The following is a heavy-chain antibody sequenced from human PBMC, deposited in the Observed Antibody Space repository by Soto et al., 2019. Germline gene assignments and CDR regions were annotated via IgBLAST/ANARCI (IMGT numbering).Heavy chain of an antibody. CDR3: AREQPIYQSLTTKMSAFDI. D-gene: IGHD1-1*01. CDR1: GGAITSGTYY. CDR2: IYYSGTT. V-gene: IGHV4-30-4*01. Sequence: QLQLQESGPGLVKPSQTLSLTCTVSGGAITSGTYYWSWIRQPPGKGLEWIGYIYYSGTTNYNPSLKSRVTISLDTSKNQFSLKLSSVTAADTAVYYCAREQPIYQSLTTKMSAFDIWGQGTMVTVSS. J-gene: IGHJ3*02.